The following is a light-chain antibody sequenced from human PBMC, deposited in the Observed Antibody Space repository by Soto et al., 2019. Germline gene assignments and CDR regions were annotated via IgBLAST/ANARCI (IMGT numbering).Light chain of an antibody. V-gene: IGLV2-14*01. CDR1: SSDVGAYNY. CDR3: GSYTIRSTQV. CDR2: EVS. Sequence: QSVLTQPASVSGSPGQSITISCTGTSSDVGAYNYVSWYQQHPGKAPKLMIYEVSNRPSGVSNRFSGSKSGNTASLTIFGLQAEDEAHYCCGSYTIRSTQVFGGGTKLTVL. J-gene: IGLJ2*01.